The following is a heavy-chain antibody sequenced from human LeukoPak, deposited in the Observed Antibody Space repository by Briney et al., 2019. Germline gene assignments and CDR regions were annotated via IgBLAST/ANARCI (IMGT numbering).Heavy chain of an antibody. CDR1: GGSISSYY. J-gene: IGHJ4*02. CDR2: IYYSGGT. CDR3: ARGAAASY. V-gene: IGHV4-59*01. Sequence: SETLSLTCSVSGGSISSYYWSWIRQPPGKGLEYIRDIYYSGGTNYNPSLKSRVTISVDTSKNQFSLKLSSVTAADTAVYYCARGAAASYWGQGTLVTVSS. D-gene: IGHD6-25*01.